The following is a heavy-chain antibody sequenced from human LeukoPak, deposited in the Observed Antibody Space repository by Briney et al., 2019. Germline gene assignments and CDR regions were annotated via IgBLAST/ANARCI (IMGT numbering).Heavy chain of an antibody. V-gene: IGHV1-2*02. CDR2: INPKNGGT. J-gene: IGHJ3*01. Sequence: ASVKVSCKASGYTFTDYYIHWVRQAPGQGLEWMGWINPKNGGTNYAQKFQGRVIMTRDTSISTAYMEMSTLRSDDTAVYYCARLATWGSWGQGTMVTVSS. CDR1: GYTFTDYY. CDR3: ARLATWGS. D-gene: IGHD3-16*01.